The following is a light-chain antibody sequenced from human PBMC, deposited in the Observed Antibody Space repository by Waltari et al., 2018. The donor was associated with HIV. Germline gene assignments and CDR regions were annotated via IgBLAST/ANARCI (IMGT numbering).Light chain of an antibody. CDR3: QQYNSWPPIT. CDR2: AAS. Sequence: EIVMTQSPATLSVSPGERATLSCMASESVSSNLAWYQQKPGQAPRLLIYAASTRATGIPARFSGSGSETEFTLTISSLQSEDFAVYYCQQYNSWPPITFGQGTRLDIK. CDR1: ESVSSN. V-gene: IGKV3-15*01. J-gene: IGKJ5*01.